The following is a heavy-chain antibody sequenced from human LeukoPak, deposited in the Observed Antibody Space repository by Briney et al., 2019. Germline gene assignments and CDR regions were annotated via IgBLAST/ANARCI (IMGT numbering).Heavy chain of an antibody. Sequence: PGGSLRLSCAASGFTFSSYAMTWVRQAPGKGLEWVSYISSSSSTIYYADSVKGRFTISRDNAKNSLYLQMNSLRAEDTAVYYCARDLGFGEFQNYFDYWGQGTLVTVSS. D-gene: IGHD3-10*01. V-gene: IGHV3-48*01. CDR2: ISSSSSTI. J-gene: IGHJ4*02. CDR3: ARDLGFGEFQNYFDY. CDR1: GFTFSSYA.